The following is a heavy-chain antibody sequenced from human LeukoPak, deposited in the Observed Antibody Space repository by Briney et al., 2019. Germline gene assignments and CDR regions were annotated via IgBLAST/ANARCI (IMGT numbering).Heavy chain of an antibody. Sequence: ASVKVSCKASGYTFTSYYMHWVRQAPGQGLEWMGIINPSGGSTSYAQKLQGRVTMTTDTSTSTAYMELRSLRSDDTAVYYCARGSVTTVTLKDWGQGTLVTVSS. CDR3: ARGSVTTVTLKD. V-gene: IGHV1-46*01. CDR1: GYTFTSYY. J-gene: IGHJ4*02. CDR2: INPSGGST. D-gene: IGHD4-17*01.